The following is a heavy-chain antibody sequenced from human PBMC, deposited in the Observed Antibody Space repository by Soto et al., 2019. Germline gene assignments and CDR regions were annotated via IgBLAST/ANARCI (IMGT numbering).Heavy chain of an antibody. CDR1: GFSLTTSGVG. J-gene: IGHJ4*02. D-gene: IGHD3-9*01. Sequence: QITLRESGPTLVKPTQTLTLTCTFSGFSLTTSGVGVGWIRQPPGKALEWLALIYWDDDKRYSPSLKNRLAITKDTTQNQVVLTMTNMDPVDTATYYCARAGRTCYYNIFEHWGQGTRVTVAS. CDR2: IYWDDDK. V-gene: IGHV2-5*02. CDR3: ARAGRTCYYNIFEH.